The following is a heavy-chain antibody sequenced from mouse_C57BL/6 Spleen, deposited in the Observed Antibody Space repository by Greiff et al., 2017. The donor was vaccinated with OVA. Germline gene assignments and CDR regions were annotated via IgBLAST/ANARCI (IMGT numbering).Heavy chain of an antibody. Sequence: QVQLKESGPELVKPGASVKISCKASGYAFSSSWMNWVKQRPGKGLEWIGRIYPGDGYTNYNGKFKGKATLTADKSSSTAYMQLSSLTSEDSAVYFCARETKGGFAYWGQGTLVTVSA. J-gene: IGHJ3*01. CDR2: IYPGDGYT. CDR1: GYAFSSSW. CDR3: ARETKGGFAY. V-gene: IGHV1-82*01. D-gene: IGHD1-3*01.